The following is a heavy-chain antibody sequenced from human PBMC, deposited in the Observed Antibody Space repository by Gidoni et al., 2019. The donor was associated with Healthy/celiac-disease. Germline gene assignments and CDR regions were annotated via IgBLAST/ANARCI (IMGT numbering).Heavy chain of an antibody. CDR1: GYTFTSYA. J-gene: IGHJ4*02. CDR3: ARDSGIVGATYDY. D-gene: IGHD1-26*01. Sequence: QVQLVQSGAEVKKPGASVKVSCKASGYTFTSYAMHWVRQAPGQRLEWMGWINAGNGNTKYSQKFQGRVTITRDTSASTAYMELSSLRSEDTAVYYCARDSGIVGATYDYWGQGTLVTVSS. CDR2: INAGNGNT. V-gene: IGHV1-3*01.